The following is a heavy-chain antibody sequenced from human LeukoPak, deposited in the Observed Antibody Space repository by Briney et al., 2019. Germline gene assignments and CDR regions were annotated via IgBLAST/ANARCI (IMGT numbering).Heavy chain of an antibody. CDR2: ISYDGSNK. V-gene: IGHV3-30-3*01. Sequence: PGGSLRLSCAASGFTFSSYAMHWVRQAPGKGLEWVAVISYDGSNKYYADSVKGRFTISRDNSKNSLYLQMNSLKVEDTAIYYCARGNWVDCWGQGTLVTVSS. CDR1: GFTFSSYA. CDR3: ARGNWVDC. J-gene: IGHJ5*01.